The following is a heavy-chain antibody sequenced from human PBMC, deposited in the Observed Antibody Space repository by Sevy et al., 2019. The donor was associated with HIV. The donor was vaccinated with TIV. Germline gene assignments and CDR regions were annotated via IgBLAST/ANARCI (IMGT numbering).Heavy chain of an antibody. CDR1: GYTFTSYG. J-gene: IGHJ6*02. D-gene: IGHD4-17*01. CDR2: ISAYNGNT. V-gene: IGHV1-18*04. CDR3: ARDGTTVTTDGVFYYYYGMDV. Sequence: ASVKVSRKASGYTFTSYGISWVRQAPGQGLEWMGWISAYNGNTNYAQKLQGRVTMTTDTSTSTAYMELRSLRSDDTAVYYCARDGTTVTTDGVFYYYYGMDVWGQGTTVTVSS.